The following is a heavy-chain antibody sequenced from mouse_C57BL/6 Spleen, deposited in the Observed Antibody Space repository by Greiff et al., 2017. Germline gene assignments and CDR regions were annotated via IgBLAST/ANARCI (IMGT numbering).Heavy chain of an antibody. CDR3: ARTEGYDDWYFDV. D-gene: IGHD2-3*01. CDR1: GYTFTSYW. J-gene: IGHJ1*03. Sequence: VQLQQPGAELVKPGASVKMSCKASGYTFTSYWITWVKQRPGQGLEWIGDIYPGSGSTNYNEKFKSKATLTVDTSSSTAYMQLSSLTSEDSAVYYCARTEGYDDWYFDVWGTGTTVTVSS. V-gene: IGHV1-55*01. CDR2: IYPGSGST.